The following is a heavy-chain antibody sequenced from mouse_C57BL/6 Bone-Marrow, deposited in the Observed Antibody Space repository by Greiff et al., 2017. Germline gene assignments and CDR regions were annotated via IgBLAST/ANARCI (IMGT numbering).Heavy chain of an antibody. V-gene: IGHV14-4*01. CDR2: IDPENGDT. J-gene: IGHJ2*01. CDR3: TPLPFDY. CDR1: GFNIKDDY. Sequence: VQLQQSGAELVRPGASVKLSCTASGFNIKDDYMHWVKQRPEQGLEWIGWIDPENGDTEYASKFQGKATITADTSSTTAYLQLSSLTSEDTVVYYCTPLPFDYWGQGTTLTVSS.